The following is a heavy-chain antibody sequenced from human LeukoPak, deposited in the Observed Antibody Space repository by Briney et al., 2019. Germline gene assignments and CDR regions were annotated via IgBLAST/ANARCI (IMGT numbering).Heavy chain of an antibody. CDR2: IYYSGST. CDR1: GGSISSSSYY. CDR3: ARSPRTYYYDSSGYYSGPGGTDY. Sequence: SETLSLTCTVSGGSISSSSYYWGWIRQPPGKGLEWIGSIYYSGSTYYNPSLKSRVTISVDTSKNQFSLKLSSVTAADTAVYYCARSPRTYYYDSSGYYSGPGGTDYWGQGTLVTVSS. V-gene: IGHV4-39*01. D-gene: IGHD3-22*01. J-gene: IGHJ4*02.